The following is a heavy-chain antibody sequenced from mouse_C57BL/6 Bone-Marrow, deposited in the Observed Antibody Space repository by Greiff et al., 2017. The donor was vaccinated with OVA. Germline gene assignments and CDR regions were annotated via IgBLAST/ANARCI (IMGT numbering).Heavy chain of an antibody. CDR1: GYTFTEYY. D-gene: IGHD1-1*01. V-gene: IGHV1-26*01. J-gene: IGHJ1*03. Sequence: EVQLQQSGPELVKPGASVKISCKASGYTFTEYYMNWVKQSHGKSLEWIGDINPTNGGTSYNQKYKCKATLTVDKTSSTAYMELRSLTSEDSAVDYCARQLDYYGRSYGYFDFWGTGTTVTVSA. CDR2: INPTNGGT. CDR3: ARQLDYYGRSYGYFDF.